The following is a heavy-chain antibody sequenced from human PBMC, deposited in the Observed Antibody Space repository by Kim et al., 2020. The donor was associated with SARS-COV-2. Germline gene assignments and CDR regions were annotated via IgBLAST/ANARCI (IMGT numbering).Heavy chain of an antibody. CDR1: GASIKNSDSY. CDR3: ARQAPRLLWFGALGDF. V-gene: IGHV4-39*01. CDR2: FSYSGTT. D-gene: IGHD3-10*01. Sequence: SETLSLTCSVSGASIKNSDSYWGWIRQSPGKGLEWIGNFSYSGTTYYNPSLKSRVTISVDTSNNHLSLTMRSATAADTALYYCARQAPRLLWFGALGDF. J-gene: IGHJ4*01.